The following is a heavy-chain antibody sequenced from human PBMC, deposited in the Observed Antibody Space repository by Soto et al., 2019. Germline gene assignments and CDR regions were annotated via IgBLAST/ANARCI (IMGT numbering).Heavy chain of an antibody. CDR2: IFYSGST. V-gene: IGHV4-39*07. CDR1: SGSISSTIYS. Sequence: SETLSLTCTVSSGSISSTIYSWDWIRQPPGKGLEWIGSIFYSGSTYYSPSLKSRVTISVDTSKNQFSLKLSSVTAADTAVYYCARGYGRNFDYWGQGTLVTVSS. J-gene: IGHJ4*02. CDR3: ARGYGRNFDY. D-gene: IGHD5-18*01.